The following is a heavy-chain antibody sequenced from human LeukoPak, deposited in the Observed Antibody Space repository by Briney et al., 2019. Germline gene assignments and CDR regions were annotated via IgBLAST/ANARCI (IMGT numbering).Heavy chain of an antibody. V-gene: IGHV3-15*01. Sequence: PGGSLRLSCAASGFTFSDAWMSWVRQTPGMGLEWVGRIKSKADGGTTDYAPPVKGRFTISRDDSKTTLYLQINSLKTEDTAVYYCTADMPASSRAADYWGQGTLVTVPS. CDR2: IKSKADGGTT. CDR3: TADMPASSRAADY. CDR1: GFTFSDAW. J-gene: IGHJ4*02. D-gene: IGHD2-15*01.